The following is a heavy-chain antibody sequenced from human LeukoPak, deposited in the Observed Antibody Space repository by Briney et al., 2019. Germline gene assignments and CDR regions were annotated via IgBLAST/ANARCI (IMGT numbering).Heavy chain of an antibody. CDR2: ISAYNGNT. D-gene: IGHD1-26*01. V-gene: IGHV1-18*01. Sequence: ASVKVSCKASGYTFTSYGISWVRQAPGQGLEWMGWISAYNGNTNYAQKLQGRVTMTTDTSTSTAYMELRSLRSDDTAVYYCARGHSGSYQRTDAFDIWGQGTMVTVSS. CDR3: ARGHSGSYQRTDAFDI. J-gene: IGHJ3*02. CDR1: GYTFTSYG.